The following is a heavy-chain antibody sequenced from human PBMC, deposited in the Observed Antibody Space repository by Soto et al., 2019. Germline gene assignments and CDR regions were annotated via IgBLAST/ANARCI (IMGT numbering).Heavy chain of an antibody. D-gene: IGHD3-10*01. V-gene: IGHV4-39*01. J-gene: IGHJ4*02. CDR1: GGSISSSSYY. CDR2: IYYSGST. Sequence: SETLSLTCTVSGGSISSSSYYWGWIRQPPGKGLEWIGSIYYSGSTYYNPSLKSRVTISVDTSKNQFSLKLSSVTAADTAVYYCARHQSLSGVDYWGQGTLVTVSS. CDR3: ARHQSLSGVDY.